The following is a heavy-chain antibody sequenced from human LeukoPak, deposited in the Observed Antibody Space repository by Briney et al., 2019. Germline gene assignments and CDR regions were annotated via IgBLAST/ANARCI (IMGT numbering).Heavy chain of an antibody. J-gene: IGHJ4*02. D-gene: IGHD1-26*01. CDR3: AKASSWELLPSVDY. Sequence: PGGSLRLSCVASGFPFSSYWMTWVRQAPGKGLEWVANIKQDGSKKSYVDSVKGRFTISRDNAKNSLYLQMNSLRAEDTALYYCAKASSWELLPSVDYWGQGTLVTVSS. V-gene: IGHV3-7*03. CDR2: IKQDGSKK. CDR1: GFPFSSYW.